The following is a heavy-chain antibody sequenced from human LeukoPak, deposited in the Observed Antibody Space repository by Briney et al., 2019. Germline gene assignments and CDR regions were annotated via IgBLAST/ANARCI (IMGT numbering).Heavy chain of an antibody. V-gene: IGHV1-8*03. CDR2: MNPNSGNT. CDR1: GYTFTSYD. CDR3: AREVDYYDTSDYFPLGY. Sequence: ASVKVSCKASGYTFTSYDINWVRQATGQGLEWMGWMNPNSGNTGYAQKFQGRVTITRNTSISTAYMELSSLRSDDTAVYYCAREVDYYDTSDYFPLGYWGQGTLVTVSS. J-gene: IGHJ4*02. D-gene: IGHD3-22*01.